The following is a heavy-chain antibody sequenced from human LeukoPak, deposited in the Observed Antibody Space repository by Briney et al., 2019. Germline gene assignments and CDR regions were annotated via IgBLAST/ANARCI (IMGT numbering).Heavy chain of an antibody. CDR3: ARPAVAGRGAFDI. D-gene: IGHD6-19*01. CDR2: INPSGGST. CDR1: GYTFTSYY. Sequence: GASVKVSCKASGYTFTSYYMHWVRQAPGQGLEWMGIINPSGGSTSYAQKFQGRVTMTRDMSTSTVYMELSSLRSEDTAVYYCARPAVAGRGAFDIWGQGTMVTVSS. J-gene: IGHJ3*02. V-gene: IGHV1-46*01.